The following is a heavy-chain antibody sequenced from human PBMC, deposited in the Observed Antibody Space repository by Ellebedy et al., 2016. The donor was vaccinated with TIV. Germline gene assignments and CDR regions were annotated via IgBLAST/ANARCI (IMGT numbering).Heavy chain of an antibody. CDR1: GFIFSTCT. J-gene: IGHJ4*02. V-gene: IGHV3-23*01. CDR3: AKDLRGGGLDY. Sequence: GGSLRLXCGASGFIFSTCTMSWVRQAPGKGLEWVSAIEGRGETHYADSVKGRFTISRDNSKNTLYLQTDSPRADDTAIYYCAKDLRGGGLDYWGQGALVIVSS. CDR2: IEGRGET. D-gene: IGHD3-10*01.